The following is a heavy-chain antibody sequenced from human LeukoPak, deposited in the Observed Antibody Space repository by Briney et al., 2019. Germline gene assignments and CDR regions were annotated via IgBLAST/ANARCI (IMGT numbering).Heavy chain of an antibody. CDR3: ARLGLVVVPAGFDY. CDR1: GGSISSSSYY. J-gene: IGHJ4*02. Sequence: SETLSLTCTVSGGSISSSSYYWGWIRQPPGKGLEWIGSIYYSGSTYYNPPLKSRVTISVDTSKNQFSLKLSSVTVADTAVYYCARLGLVVVPAGFDYWGQGTLVTVSS. V-gene: IGHV4-39*01. D-gene: IGHD2-2*01. CDR2: IYYSGST.